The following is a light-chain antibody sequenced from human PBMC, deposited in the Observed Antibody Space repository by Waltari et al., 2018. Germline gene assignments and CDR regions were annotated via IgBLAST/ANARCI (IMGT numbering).Light chain of an antibody. CDR1: SLRSYY. CDR2: GKN. CDR3: NSRDSSGNPLYV. J-gene: IGLJ1*01. Sequence: SSELTQDPAVSVALGQTVRITCQGDSLRSYYASWYQQKPGKAPVLVIYGKNNRPSGIPDRFSGSSSGNTASLTITGAQAEDEADYYCNSRDSSGNPLYVFGTGTKVTVL. V-gene: IGLV3-19*01.